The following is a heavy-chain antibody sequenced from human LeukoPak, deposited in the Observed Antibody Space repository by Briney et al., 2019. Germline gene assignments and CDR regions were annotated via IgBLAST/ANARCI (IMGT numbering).Heavy chain of an antibody. D-gene: IGHD6-13*01. CDR1: GFTFRSYG. Sequence: GGSLSLSCAASGFTFRSYGMHWVRQAPGKGLEWVAFIRYDGSNKYYADSVKGRFTISRDNSKNTLYLQMNSLRAEDTAVYYCAKDNGEQQLVDYFDYWGQGTLVTVSS. CDR3: AKDNGEQQLVDYFDY. CDR2: IRYDGSNK. J-gene: IGHJ4*02. V-gene: IGHV3-30*02.